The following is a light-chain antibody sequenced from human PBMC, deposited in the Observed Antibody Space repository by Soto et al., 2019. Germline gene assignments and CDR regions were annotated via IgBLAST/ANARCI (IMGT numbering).Light chain of an antibody. Sequence: QSALTQPPSASGSPGQSVTISCTGTSSDAGGYNYVSWYQQHPGKAPKLMIYEVSKRPSGVPDRFSGSKSVNTASLTVSGLQAEDEADYYCSSYAGVNTVFGGGTKVTVL. CDR1: SSDAGGYNY. J-gene: IGLJ2*01. CDR2: EVS. CDR3: SSYAGVNTV. V-gene: IGLV2-8*01.